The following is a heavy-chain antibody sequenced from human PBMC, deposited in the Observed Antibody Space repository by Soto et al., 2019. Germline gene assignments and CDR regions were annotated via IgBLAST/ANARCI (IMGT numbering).Heavy chain of an antibody. V-gene: IGHV1-8*01. CDR3: ARQQYSSSQTKYYYNYYGMDV. CDR1: GYTFTSYD. J-gene: IGHJ6*02. Sequence: QVQLVQSGAEVKKPGASVKVSCKASGYTFTSYDINWVRQATGQGLEWMGWMNPNSGNTGYAQKGKGRVTMTRTTSISTAYMKLSSLRSEDTAVYYCARQQYSSSQTKYYYNYYGMDVWGQGTTITVSS. CDR2: MNPNSGNT. D-gene: IGHD6-6*01.